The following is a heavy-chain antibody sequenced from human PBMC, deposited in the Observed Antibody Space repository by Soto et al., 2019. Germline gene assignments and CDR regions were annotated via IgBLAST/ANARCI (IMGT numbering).Heavy chain of an antibody. CDR2: IWYDGSNK. D-gene: IGHD2-15*01. CDR1: GFTFNTYG. J-gene: IGHJ6*02. CDR3: ARAXCTGXYCYSWPFNYGVDV. V-gene: IGHV3-33*08. Sequence: QVQLVXSGGGVVQPGGSLXLSCTTSGFTFNTYGMHWVRQAPGKGLEWVAIIWYDGSNKYYADSVKGRXXXXXXXXXXXXXXXXXXXXXXXXXXYXCARAXCTGXYCYSWPFNYGVDVWG.